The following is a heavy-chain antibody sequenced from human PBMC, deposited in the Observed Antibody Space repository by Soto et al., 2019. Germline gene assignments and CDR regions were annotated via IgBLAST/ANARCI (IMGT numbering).Heavy chain of an antibody. CDR3: ARARNWLDH. V-gene: IGHV4-39*01. CDR2: IYYSGSN. J-gene: IGHJ5*02. Sequence: SETLSLTCTVSGGSISSSSYYWGWIRQPPGKGLVWMGSIYYSGSNYYHPSLEILVTKSVETSKNQYFRKLSSVTAADTAGYYCARARNWLDHWGQGTLVTVSS. CDR1: GGSISSSSYY.